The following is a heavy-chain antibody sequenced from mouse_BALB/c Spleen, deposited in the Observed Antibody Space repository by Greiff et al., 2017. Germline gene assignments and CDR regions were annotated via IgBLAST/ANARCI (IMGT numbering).Heavy chain of an antibody. J-gene: IGHJ2*01. CDR1: GFTFSSYA. D-gene: IGHD2-1*01. CDR2: ISSGGST. V-gene: IGHV5-6-5*01. Sequence: EVQLVESGGGLVQPGGSLKLSCAASGFTFSSYAMSWVRQTPEKRLEWVASISSGGSTYYPDSVKGLFTISRDNARNILYLQMSSLRSEDTAMYYCARGGGNYYFDDWGEGTTLTVSS. CDR3: ARGGGNYYFDD.